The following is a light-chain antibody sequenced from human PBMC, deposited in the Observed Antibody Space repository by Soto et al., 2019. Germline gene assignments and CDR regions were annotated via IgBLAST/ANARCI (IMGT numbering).Light chain of an antibody. CDR1: SSKIGNNY. V-gene: IGLV1-51*02. CDR2: ENN. Sequence: QSVLTQPPSVSAAPGQKVTISCSGSSSKIGNNYVSWYQQLPGTAPKLLIYENNKRPSGIPDRFSGSKSGTSATLGITGLQTGDEADYYCGTWDSSLSAGWVFGTGTKVTVL. J-gene: IGLJ1*01. CDR3: GTWDSSLSAGWV.